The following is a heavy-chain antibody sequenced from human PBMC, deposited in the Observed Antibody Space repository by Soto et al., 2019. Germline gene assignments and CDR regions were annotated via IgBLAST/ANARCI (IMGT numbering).Heavy chain of an antibody. CDR1: GFTFSSYW. V-gene: IGHV3-74*01. D-gene: IGHD2-15*01. CDR3: VRTSLVVAAATREDY. J-gene: IGHJ4*02. CDR2: INSDGSST. Sequence: EVQLVGSGGGLVQPGGSLRLSCAASGFTFSSYWMHWVRQAPGKGLVWVSRINSDGSSTSYADSVKGRFTISRDNDKKTLYLQMNSLRAEDTAVYYCVRTSLVVAAATREDYWGQGTLVTVSS.